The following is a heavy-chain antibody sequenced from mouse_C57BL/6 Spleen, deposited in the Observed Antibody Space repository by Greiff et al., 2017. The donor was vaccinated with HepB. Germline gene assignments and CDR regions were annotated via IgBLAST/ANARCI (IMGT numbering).Heavy chain of an antibody. CDR3: ARPTTPYAMDY. CDR2: IYPRDGST. Sequence: VHLVESGPELVKPGASVKLSCKASGYTFTSYDINWVKQRPGQGLEWIGWIYPRDGSTKYNEKFKGKATLTVDTSSSTAYMELHSLTSEDSAVYFCARPTTPYAMDYWGQGTSVTVSS. D-gene: IGHD1-1*01. V-gene: IGHV1-85*01. CDR1: GYTFTSYD. J-gene: IGHJ4*01.